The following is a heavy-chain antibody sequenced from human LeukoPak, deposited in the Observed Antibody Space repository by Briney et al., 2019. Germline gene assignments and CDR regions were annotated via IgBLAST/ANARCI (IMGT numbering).Heavy chain of an antibody. D-gene: IGHD5-18*01. V-gene: IGHV4-39*01. J-gene: IGHJ4*02. Sequence: SETLSLTCTVSGGSISSSSAYWGWIRQPPGKGLEWIGSIYYSKNTYYNPSLKSRVTISADTSKNQLSLTLGSVSATDTAVYYCVSPRGFSYGYFDYWGQGTLVTVSS. CDR1: GGSISSSSAY. CDR2: IYYSKNT. CDR3: VSPRGFSYGYFDY.